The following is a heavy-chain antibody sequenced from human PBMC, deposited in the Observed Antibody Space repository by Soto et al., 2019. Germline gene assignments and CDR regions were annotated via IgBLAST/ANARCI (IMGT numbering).Heavy chain of an antibody. CDR1: GYTFTSYY. V-gene: IGHV1-46*01. J-gene: IGHJ4*02. Sequence: ASVKISCKASGYTFTSYYMHWVRQAPGQGLEWMGIINPSGGSTSYAQKFQGRVTMTRDTSTSTVYMELSSLRSEDTAVYYCARGRDYYDSSGGAIGYWGQGTLVTVS. CDR3: ARGRDYYDSSGGAIGY. D-gene: IGHD3-22*01. CDR2: INPSGGST.